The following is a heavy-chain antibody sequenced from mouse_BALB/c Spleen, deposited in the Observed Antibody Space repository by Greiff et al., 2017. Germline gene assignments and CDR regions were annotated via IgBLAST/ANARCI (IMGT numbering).Heavy chain of an antibody. V-gene: IGHV3-6*02. D-gene: IGHD1-1*02. CDR2: ISYDGSN. Sequence: VQLQQSGPGLVKPSQSLSLTCSVTGYSITSGYYWNWIRQFPGNKLEWMGYISYDGSNNYNPSLKNRISITRDTSKNQFFLKLNSVTTEDTATYYCANYLYAMDYWGQGTSVTVSS. CDR3: ANYLYAMDY. CDR1: GYSITSGYY. J-gene: IGHJ4*01.